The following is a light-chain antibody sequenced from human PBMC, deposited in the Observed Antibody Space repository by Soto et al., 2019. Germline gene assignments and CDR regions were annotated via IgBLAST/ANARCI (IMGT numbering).Light chain of an antibody. V-gene: IGKV1-27*01. CDR3: QDHQT. Sequence: DIQMTQSPSSLSASVGDRVTITCRASQGISNYLAWYQQKPGKVPKLLIYAASTLQAGVPSRFSGSGSGTDFTLTISRLQPEDVATYYCQDHQTFGQGTKVEIK. CDR1: QGISNY. CDR2: AAS. J-gene: IGKJ1*01.